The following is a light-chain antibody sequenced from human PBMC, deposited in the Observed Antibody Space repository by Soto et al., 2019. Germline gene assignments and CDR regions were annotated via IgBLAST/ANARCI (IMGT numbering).Light chain of an antibody. J-gene: IGKJ1*01. CDR3: MQAIDIPWT. CDR1: QSLLHSVGKTY. Sequence: ILMTQNPLSLSIIPGQTASISCKSSQSLLHSVGKTYFYSYVQKAGQAQQPLIYEVSNRFSGVPERFSGSGSRTDFTLKISRVEAADVGIYYCMQAIDIPWTFGQGTKVEIK. CDR2: EVS. V-gene: IGKV2-29*03.